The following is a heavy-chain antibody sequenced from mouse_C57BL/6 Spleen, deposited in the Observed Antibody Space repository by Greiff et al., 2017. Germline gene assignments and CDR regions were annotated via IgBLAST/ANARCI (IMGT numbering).Heavy chain of an antibody. CDR3: ARYSRLDY. D-gene: IGHD2-5*01. V-gene: IGHV1-50*01. Sequence: QVQLQQPGAELVKPGASVKLSCKASGYTFTSYWMQWVKQRPGQGLEWIGEIDPSDSYTNYNQKFKGKATLTVDTSSSTAYMQLSSLTSEDSAVYYCARYSRLDYWGQGTTLTVSS. CDR2: IDPSDSYT. CDR1: GYTFTSYW. J-gene: IGHJ2*01.